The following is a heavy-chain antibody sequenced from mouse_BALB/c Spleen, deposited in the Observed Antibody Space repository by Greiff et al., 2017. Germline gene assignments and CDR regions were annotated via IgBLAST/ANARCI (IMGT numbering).Heavy chain of an antibody. CDR2: IYPGDGDT. J-gene: IGHJ4*01. D-gene: IGHD2-1*01. CDR3: ASYYGNFYYAMDY. Sequence: QVQLKQSGPELVKPGASVKISCKASGYAFSSSWMNWVKQRPGQGLEWIGRIYPGDGDTNYNGKFKGKATLTADKSSSTAYMQLSSLTSVDSAVYFCASYYGNFYYAMDYWGQGTSVTVSS. V-gene: IGHV1-82*01. CDR1: GYAFSSSW.